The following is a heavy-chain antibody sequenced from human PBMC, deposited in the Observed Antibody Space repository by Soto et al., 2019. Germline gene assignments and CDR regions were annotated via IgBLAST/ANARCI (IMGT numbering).Heavy chain of an antibody. CDR1: GFTFSSYA. D-gene: IGHD5-12*01. CDR3: ARDGGYSGYDSGDSSSGLDY. J-gene: IGHJ4*02. CDR2: ISYDGSNK. V-gene: IGHV3-30-3*01. Sequence: PGGSLRLSCAASGFTFSSYAMHWVRQAPGKGLEWVAVISYDGSNKYYADSVKGRFTISRDNSKNTLYLQMNSLRAEDTAVYYCARDGGYSGYDSGDSSSGLDYWDQGTLVTVSS.